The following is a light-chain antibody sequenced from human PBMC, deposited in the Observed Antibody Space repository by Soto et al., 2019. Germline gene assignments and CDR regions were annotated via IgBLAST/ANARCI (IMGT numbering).Light chain of an antibody. J-gene: IGLJ3*02. CDR3: CSYAGSSTLV. V-gene: IGLV2-23*02. CDR1: SSDVGAYNY. CDR2: AVS. Sequence: QSALTQPASVSGSPGQSITISCTGTSSDVGAYNYVSWYQQHPGRAPKLVIYAVSSRPSGVSNRFSGSKSGNTASLTISGLQAEDEADYYCCSYAGSSTLVFGGGTQLTVL.